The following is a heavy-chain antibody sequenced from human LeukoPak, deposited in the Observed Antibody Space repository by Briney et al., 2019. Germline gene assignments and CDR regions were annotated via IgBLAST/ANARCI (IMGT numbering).Heavy chain of an antibody. CDR2: IIGSGLST. J-gene: IGHJ4*02. Sequence: GGSLRLSCAASGFTFNTYGMNWVRQAPGKGLEWVSSIIGSGLSTYYADSVKGRFTVSRDNSKNTLYLQMSSLRAEDTALYYCAKGGGYSSRWYFDYWGQGTLVTVSS. CDR1: GFTFNTYG. CDR3: AKGGGYSSRWYFDY. D-gene: IGHD6-13*01. V-gene: IGHV3-23*01.